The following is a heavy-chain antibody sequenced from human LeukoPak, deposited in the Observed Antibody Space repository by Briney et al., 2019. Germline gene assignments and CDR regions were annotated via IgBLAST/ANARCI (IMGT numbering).Heavy chain of an antibody. CDR3: AGYSSGWFGAFHI. CDR1: GFTFSDYY. V-gene: IGHV3-11*04. CDR2: IISTGGTI. D-gene: IGHD6-19*01. Sequence: PGGSLRLSCAASGFTFSDYYMSWIRQAPGKGLEWLSYIISTGGTIYYADSVKGRFTISRDNAKNSLYLQMNSLRAEDTAVYYCAGYSSGWFGAFHIWGQGTMVTVS. J-gene: IGHJ3*02.